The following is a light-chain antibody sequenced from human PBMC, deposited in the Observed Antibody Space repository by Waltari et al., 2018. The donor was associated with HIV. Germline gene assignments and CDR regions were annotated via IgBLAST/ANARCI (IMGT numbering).Light chain of an antibody. CDR2: WAS. CDR1: LSVLSSSNNKNH. J-gene: IGKJ1*01. Sequence: DIVMTQSPDSMAVSLGGRATLKCKSSLSVLSSSNNKNHLAWYQQKPGQPPKLLFYWASIREVGVPDRFTGSGSGTIFNLTVSSLQADDVAVYYCQQFFSFPRTFGQGTKVEI. V-gene: IGKV4-1*01. CDR3: QQFFSFPRT.